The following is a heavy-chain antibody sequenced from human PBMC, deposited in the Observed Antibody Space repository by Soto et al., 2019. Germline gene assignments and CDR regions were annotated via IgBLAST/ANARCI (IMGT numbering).Heavy chain of an antibody. Sequence: SETLSLTCTVSGGSISSGGYYWSWIRQHPGKGLEWIGYIYYSRSTYYNPSLKSRVTISVDTSKNQFSLKLSSVTAADTAVYYCASEVVVAANYYYYYYMDVWGKGTTVTVSS. CDR3: ASEVVVAANYYYYYYMDV. J-gene: IGHJ6*03. CDR1: GGSISSGGYY. CDR2: IYYSRST. V-gene: IGHV4-31*03. D-gene: IGHD2-15*01.